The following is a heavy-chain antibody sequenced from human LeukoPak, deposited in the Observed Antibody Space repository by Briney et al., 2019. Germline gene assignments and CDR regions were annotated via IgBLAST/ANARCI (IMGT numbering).Heavy chain of an antibody. V-gene: IGHV3-66*01. CDR3: AKDDAYLQYDD. Sequence: GGSLRLSCAASEFSVGSNYMTWVRQAPGKGLEWVSLIYSGGSTYYADSVKGRFTISRDNSKNTLYLQMNSPRAEDTAIYYCAKDDAYLQYDDWGQGTLVTVSS. J-gene: IGHJ4*02. CDR1: EFSVGSNY. D-gene: IGHD5-24*01. CDR2: IYSGGST.